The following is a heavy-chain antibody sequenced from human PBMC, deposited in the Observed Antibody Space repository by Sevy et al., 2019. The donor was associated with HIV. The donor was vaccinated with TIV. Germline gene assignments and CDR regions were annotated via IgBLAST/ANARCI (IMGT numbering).Heavy chain of an antibody. J-gene: IGHJ4*02. D-gene: IGHD1-1*01. Sequence: GGSLRLSCAASGFTFSSYSMNWVRQAPGKGLEWVSSISSSSSYIYYADSVKGRFTISRDNAKNSLYLQMNSLRAEDTAVYYCARDVRSAFGRTIVYWGEGTLVTASA. CDR1: GFTFSSYS. CDR3: ARDVRSAFGRTIVY. CDR2: ISSSSSYI. V-gene: IGHV3-21*01.